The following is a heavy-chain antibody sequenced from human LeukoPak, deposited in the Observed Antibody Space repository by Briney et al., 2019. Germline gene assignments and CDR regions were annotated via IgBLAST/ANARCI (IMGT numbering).Heavy chain of an antibody. V-gene: IGHV3-30-3*01. CDR3: ARGGLDPPVFDY. CDR2: ISYDGSNK. D-gene: IGHD3/OR15-3a*01. J-gene: IGHJ4*02. CDR1: GFTFSSYV. Sequence: SGGSLRLSCAASGFTFSSYVMSWVRQCPGKGLEWVALISYDGSNKYYADSVKGRFTISRDNSKNTLYLQMNSLRAEDTAVYYCARGGLDPPVFDYWGQGTLVTVSS.